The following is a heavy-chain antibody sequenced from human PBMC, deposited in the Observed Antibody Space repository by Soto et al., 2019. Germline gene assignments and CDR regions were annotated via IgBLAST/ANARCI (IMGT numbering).Heavy chain of an antibody. CDR3: AGALGWGHPTDV. CDR2: IYTSGTT. D-gene: IGHD1-26*01. J-gene: IGHJ6*01. V-gene: IGHV4-4*07. Sequence: GKGLGWIGRIYTSGTTNYNPSLKSRFTVSVDTSKEALYLQMNSLRSEDTAVYYCAGALGWGHPTDVWGQGTT.